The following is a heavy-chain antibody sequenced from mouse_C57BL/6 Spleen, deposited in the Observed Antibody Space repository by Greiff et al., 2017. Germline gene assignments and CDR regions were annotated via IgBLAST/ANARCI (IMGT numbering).Heavy chain of an antibody. CDR1: GFSLTSYG. Sequence: QVQLQQSGPGLVQPSQSLSITCTVSGFSLTSYGVHWVRQSPGKGLEWLGVIWRGGSTDYNAAFMSRLSITKDNSKSQVFFKMNSLQADDTAIYYCAKNGDGSSPYAMDYWGQGTSVTVSS. D-gene: IGHD1-1*01. CDR2: IWRGGST. CDR3: AKNGDGSSPYAMDY. J-gene: IGHJ4*01. V-gene: IGHV2-5*01.